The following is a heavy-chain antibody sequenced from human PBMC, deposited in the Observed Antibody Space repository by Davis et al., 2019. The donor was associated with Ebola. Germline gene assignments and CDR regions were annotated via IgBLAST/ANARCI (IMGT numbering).Heavy chain of an antibody. D-gene: IGHD1-26*01. CDR2: INRDGSTT. CDR1: GFPFSSYG. CDR3: ATLPGYY. V-gene: IGHV3-74*03. Sequence: GESLKISCAASGFPFSSYGFHWVRQAPGKGLVWVSCINRDGSTTTYADSVKGRFTISRDNAKNTLYLQMNNLRVEDTAVYYCATLPGYYWGQGTLVTVSS. J-gene: IGHJ4*02.